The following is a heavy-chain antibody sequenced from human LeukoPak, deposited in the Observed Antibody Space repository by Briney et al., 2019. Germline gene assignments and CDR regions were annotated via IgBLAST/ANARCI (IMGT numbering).Heavy chain of an antibody. Sequence: ASVKVSCKASGNTFTAYYMHWVRQAPGQGLEWMGIINPSGGSTSYAQKFQGRVTMIRDTSTSTVYMELSSLRSEDTAVYYCARTGGSSWYDYWGQGTLVTVSS. V-gene: IGHV1-46*03. D-gene: IGHD6-13*01. J-gene: IGHJ4*02. CDR1: GNTFTAYY. CDR3: ARTGGSSWYDY. CDR2: INPSGGST.